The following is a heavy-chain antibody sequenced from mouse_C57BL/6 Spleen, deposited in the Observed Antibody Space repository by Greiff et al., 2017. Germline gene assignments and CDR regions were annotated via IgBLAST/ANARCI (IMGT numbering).Heavy chain of an antibody. CDR3: ARPQPGYYLDY. D-gene: IGHD4-1*01. Sequence: DVQLVESGGDLVKPGGSLKLSCAASGFTFTSYGMSWVRQTPDKRLEWVATISSGGSDTYYPDSVKGRFTITRDKAKNTLYLQMSSLNAEDTAMYYCARPQPGYYLDYWGQGTTLTVSS. J-gene: IGHJ2*01. CDR1: GFTFTSYG. V-gene: IGHV5-6*01. CDR2: ISSGGSDT.